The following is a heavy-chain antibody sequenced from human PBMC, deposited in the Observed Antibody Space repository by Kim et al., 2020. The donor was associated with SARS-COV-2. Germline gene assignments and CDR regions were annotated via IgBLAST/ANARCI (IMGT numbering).Heavy chain of an antibody. D-gene: IGHD2-21*02. CDR3: TTTYCGGDCYG. V-gene: IGHV3-15*01. J-gene: IGHJ4*02. CDR2: T. Sequence: TDYAATVKGRFTISRDDSKNTLYLQMNSLKTEDTAVYYCTTTYCGGDCYGWGQGTLVTVSS.